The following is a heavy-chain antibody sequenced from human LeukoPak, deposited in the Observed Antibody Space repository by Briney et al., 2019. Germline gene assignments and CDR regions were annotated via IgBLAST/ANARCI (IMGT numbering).Heavy chain of an antibody. CDR2: LSWNSGSI. Sequence: GGSLRLSCAASGFTFDDHAMHWVRQAPGKGLEWVSGLSWNSGSIDYADSVKGRFTISRDNAKNSLYLQMNSLRAEDTALYYCAKGPGMATVKRYLDYWGQGTLVTVSS. CDR1: GFTFDDHA. CDR3: AKGPGMATVKRYLDY. V-gene: IGHV3-9*01. D-gene: IGHD5-24*01. J-gene: IGHJ4*02.